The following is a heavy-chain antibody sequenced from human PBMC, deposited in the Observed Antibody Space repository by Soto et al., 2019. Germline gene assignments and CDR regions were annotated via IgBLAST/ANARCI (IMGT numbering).Heavy chain of an antibody. Sequence: GESLKISCKGSGYSFTSYGIGWVRQMPGKGLEWMGIIYPGDSDTRYSPSFQGQVTISADKSISTAYLQWSSLKASDTAMYYCARSSGRLDYYSYMDVWGKGTTVTVSS. D-gene: IGHD2-15*01. CDR1: GYSFTSYG. V-gene: IGHV5-51*01. CDR3: ARSSGRLDYYSYMDV. CDR2: IYPGDSDT. J-gene: IGHJ6*03.